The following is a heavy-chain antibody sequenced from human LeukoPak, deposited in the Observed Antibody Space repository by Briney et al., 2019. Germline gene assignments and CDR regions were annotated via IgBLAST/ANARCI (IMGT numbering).Heavy chain of an antibody. J-gene: IGHJ3*02. V-gene: IGHV1-69*05. D-gene: IGHD1-26*01. CDR2: IIPIFGTA. Sequence: ASVKVSCKASGYTFTSYGISWVRQAPGQGLEWMGGIIPIFGTANYAQKFQGRVTITTDESTSTAYMELSSLRSEDTAVYYCARDLGATHAFDIWGQGTMVTVSS. CDR3: ARDLGATHAFDI. CDR1: GYTFTSYG.